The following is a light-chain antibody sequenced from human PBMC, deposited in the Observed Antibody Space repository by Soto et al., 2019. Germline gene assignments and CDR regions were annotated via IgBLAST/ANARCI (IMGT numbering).Light chain of an antibody. J-gene: IGKJ5*01. V-gene: IGKV3-11*01. CDR2: DAS. CDR1: QSVSNY. CDR3: QQRSNWPPFT. Sequence: EIVLTQSPATLSLSPGERATLSCRASQSVSNYLAWYQQKPGQAPRLLIYDASNRATDIPARFSGSGSGTDFSLTISSLEPEDFVVYYCQQRSNWPPFTFGQGTRLENK.